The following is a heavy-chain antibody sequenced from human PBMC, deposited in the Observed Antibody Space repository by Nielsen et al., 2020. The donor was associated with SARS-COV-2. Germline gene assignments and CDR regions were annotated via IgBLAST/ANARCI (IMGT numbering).Heavy chain of an antibody. CDR2: ISASSANI. CDR3: ASDPSYASSWLHYFDF. CDR1: GFTFNTYA. D-gene: IGHD5-12*01. J-gene: IGHJ4*02. V-gene: IGHV3-48*01. Sequence: GGSLRLSCAASGFTFNTYAMNWVRQAPGKGLEWVAYISASSANIHYAASVNGRFTVSRDNAKNSLYLQMNNLRVEDTAVYYCASDPSYASSWLHYFDFWGQGTLVTVSS.